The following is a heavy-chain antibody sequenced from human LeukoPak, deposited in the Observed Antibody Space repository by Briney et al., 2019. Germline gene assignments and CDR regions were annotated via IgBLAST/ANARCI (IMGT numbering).Heavy chain of an antibody. D-gene: IGHD5-18*01. CDR3: ARGTDTARALDSYNYYNRDF. CDR2: IIPIFGTA. Sequence: ASAKVSCKASGGTFSSYAISWVRQAPGQGLEWMGRIIPIFGTANYAQKFQGRVTITTDESTSTAYMELSSLRSEDTAVYYCARGTDTARALDSYNYYNRDFWGKGTPVTVSS. J-gene: IGHJ6*03. CDR1: GGTFSSYA. V-gene: IGHV1-69*05.